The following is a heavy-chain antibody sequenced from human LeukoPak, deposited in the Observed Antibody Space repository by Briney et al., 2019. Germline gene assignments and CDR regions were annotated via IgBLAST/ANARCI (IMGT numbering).Heavy chain of an antibody. J-gene: IGHJ5*02. Sequence: GGSLRLSCAASGFTFSNYAMNWVRQAPGKGLGWVSAISSSAASIYYADSVKGRFTISRDNSKNTLWLQMNSLRDEDTAVYYCAKSQPSAISWFDPWGQGTLVTVSS. CDR3: AKSQPSAISWFDP. CDR1: GFTFSNYA. CDR2: ISSSAASI. V-gene: IGHV3-23*01. D-gene: IGHD2-2*02.